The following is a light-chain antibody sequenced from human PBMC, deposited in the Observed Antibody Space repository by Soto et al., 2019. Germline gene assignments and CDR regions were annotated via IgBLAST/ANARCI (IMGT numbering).Light chain of an antibody. CDR1: ELGNKY. J-gene: IGLJ2*01. V-gene: IGLV3-1*01. Sequence: SSELSQPPSVSVSPGQTASITCSGDELGNKYACWYQQKPGQSPVLVIYQDNKRPSGTPARFSGSNSGSTATLTISGTQAMDEADYYCQAWDRSTVVFGGGTKLTVL. CDR3: QAWDRSTVV. CDR2: QDN.